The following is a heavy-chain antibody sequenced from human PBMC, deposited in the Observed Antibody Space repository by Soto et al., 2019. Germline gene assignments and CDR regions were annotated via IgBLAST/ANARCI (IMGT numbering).Heavy chain of an antibody. V-gene: IGHV3-30-3*01. CDR1: GFTFSSYA. Sequence: PGGSLRLSCAASGFTFSSYAMHWVRQAPGKGLEWVAVISYDGSNKYYADSVKGRFTISRDNSKNTLYLQMNSLRAEDTAVYYCARDFISGSYDFWSGYYFPYWGQGTLVTVSS. D-gene: IGHD3-3*01. CDR2: ISYDGSNK. CDR3: ARDFISGSYDFWSGYYFPY. J-gene: IGHJ4*02.